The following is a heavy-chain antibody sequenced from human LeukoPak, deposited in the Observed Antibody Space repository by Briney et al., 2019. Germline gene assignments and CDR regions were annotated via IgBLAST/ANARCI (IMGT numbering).Heavy chain of an antibody. CDR3: ARGLGMRAWFDP. CDR2: IYHSGST. Sequence: SETLSLTCTVSGGSISSYYSSWIRQPPGKGLEWIGDIYHSGSTNYNPSLKSRVTISVDTSKNQFSLKLSSVTAADTAVYYCARGLGMRAWFDPWGQGTLVTVSS. J-gene: IGHJ5*02. V-gene: IGHV4-59*01. CDR1: GGSISSYY. D-gene: IGHD7-27*01.